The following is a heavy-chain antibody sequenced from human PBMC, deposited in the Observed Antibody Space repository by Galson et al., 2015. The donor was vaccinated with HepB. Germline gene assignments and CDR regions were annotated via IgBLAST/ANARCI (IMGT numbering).Heavy chain of an antibody. CDR1: GFTFNSYA. CDR3: ARAPRGYGVYAVSPLNY. D-gene: IGHD2-8*01. CDR2: ISYDGSNK. V-gene: IGHV3-30-3*01. J-gene: IGHJ4*02. Sequence: SLRLSCAASGFTFNSYAMHWVRQAPGKGLEWVAVISYDGSNKYYADSVKGRFTISRDNSKNTLYLQMNSLRAEDTAVYYCARAPRGYGVYAVSPLNYWGQGTLVTVSS.